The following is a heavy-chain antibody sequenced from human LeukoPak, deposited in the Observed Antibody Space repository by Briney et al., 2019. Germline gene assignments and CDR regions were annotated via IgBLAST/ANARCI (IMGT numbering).Heavy chain of an antibody. D-gene: IGHD3-3*01. J-gene: IGHJ6*03. Sequence: GGSLRLSCAASGFTFSSYGMHWDRQAPGKGLEWVAYIPKDGSNKFYADSVKGRFTISRDNSKNTLSPQMNSLRAEDTAVYYCAKGEWAYYYYMDVWGKGTTVTVSS. CDR2: IPKDGSNK. V-gene: IGHV3-30*02. CDR1: GFTFSSYG. CDR3: AKGEWAYYYYMDV.